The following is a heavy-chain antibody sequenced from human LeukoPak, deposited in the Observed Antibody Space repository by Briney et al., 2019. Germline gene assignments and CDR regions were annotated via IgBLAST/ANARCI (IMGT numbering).Heavy chain of an antibody. J-gene: IGHJ6*02. CDR2: ISGGGGST. Sequence: GGSLRLSCAASGFTFSSYAMSWVRQAPRKGLEWVSAISGGGGSTYYADSVKGRFTISRDNSKNTLYLQMNSLRAEDTAVYYCAKLRGYDYDNGMDVWGQETTVTVSS. D-gene: IGHD3-16*01. CDR1: GFTFSSYA. V-gene: IGHV3-23*01. CDR3: AKLRGYDYDNGMDV.